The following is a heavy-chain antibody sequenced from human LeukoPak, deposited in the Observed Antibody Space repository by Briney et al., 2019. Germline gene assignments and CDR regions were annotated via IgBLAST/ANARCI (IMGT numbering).Heavy chain of an antibody. Sequence: GGSLRLSCAASAFTFSDYYMSWVRQAPGKGLEWVSYISSSGSTIYYADSVKGRFTISRDNSKNTLYLQMNSLRADDTAVYYCARRLWGVAATLDYWGQGTLVTVSS. J-gene: IGHJ4*02. CDR1: AFTFSDYY. V-gene: IGHV3-11*04. CDR2: ISSSGSTI. CDR3: ARRLWGVAATLDY. D-gene: IGHD2-15*01.